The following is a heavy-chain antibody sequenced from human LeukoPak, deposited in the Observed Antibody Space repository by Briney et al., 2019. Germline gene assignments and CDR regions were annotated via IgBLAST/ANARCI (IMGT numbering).Heavy chain of an antibody. J-gene: IGHJ3*02. D-gene: IGHD3-3*01. CDR3: AKVSYYDFWSGSHEEAPTFDI. V-gene: IGHV3-23*01. CDR1: GFTFNSYA. CDR2: ITGSGGST. Sequence: GGSLRLSCEASGFTFNSYAMSWVRQAPGKGLEWVSSITGSGGSTYYTDSVKGRFTMSRDNSKNTLYLQMNSLRAEDTAVYYCAKVSYYDFWSGSHEEAPTFDIWGQGTMVTVSS.